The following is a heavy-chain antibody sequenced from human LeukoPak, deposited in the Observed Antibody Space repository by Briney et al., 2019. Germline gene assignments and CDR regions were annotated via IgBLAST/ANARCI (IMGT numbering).Heavy chain of an antibody. V-gene: IGHV1-18*01. Sequence: ASVKVSCKASGYTFTSYGISWVRQAPGQGLEWMGWISAYNGNTNYAQKLQGRVTMTTDTSTSTAYMELRSVRSDDTAVYYCARGGHYYDSSGYLYYFDYWGQGTLVTVSS. CDR1: GYTFTSYG. J-gene: IGHJ4*02. CDR2: ISAYNGNT. D-gene: IGHD3-22*01. CDR3: ARGGHYYDSSGYLYYFDY.